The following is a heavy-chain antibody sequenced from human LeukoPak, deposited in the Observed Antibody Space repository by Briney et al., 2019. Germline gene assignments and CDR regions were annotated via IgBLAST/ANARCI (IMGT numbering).Heavy chain of an antibody. CDR2: IWYDGSNK. CDR3: ARDSLRYYYGSGSFLDY. Sequence: GGSLRLSCAASGFTFSSYGMHWVRQAPGKGLEWVAVIWYDGSNKYYADSVKGRFTISRDNSKNTLYLQMNSLRAEDTAVYYCARDSLRYYYGSGSFLDYWGQGTLVTVSS. D-gene: IGHD3-10*01. V-gene: IGHV3-33*01. J-gene: IGHJ4*02. CDR1: GFTFSSYG.